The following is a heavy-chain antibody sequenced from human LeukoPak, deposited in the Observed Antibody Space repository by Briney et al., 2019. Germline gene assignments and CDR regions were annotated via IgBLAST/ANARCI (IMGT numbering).Heavy chain of an antibody. CDR1: GFTFSSYG. V-gene: IGHV4-39*01. Sequence: GSLRLSCAASGFTFSSYGMHWVRQPPGKGLEWIGSIYYSGSTYYNPSLKSRVTISVDTSKNQFSLKLSSVTAADTAVYYCARRRPYCSGGSCYDNWFDPWGQGTLVTVSS. J-gene: IGHJ5*02. D-gene: IGHD2-15*01. CDR3: ARRRPYCSGGSCYDNWFDP. CDR2: IYYSGST.